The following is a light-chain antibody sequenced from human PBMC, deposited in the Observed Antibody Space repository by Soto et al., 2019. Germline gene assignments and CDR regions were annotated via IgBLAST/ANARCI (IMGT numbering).Light chain of an antibody. V-gene: IGKV3D-15*01. J-gene: IGKJ4*01. Sequence: DIVMTQSPATLSVSPGERATLSCRASQSISSNLAWYQQKPGQGPRLLIFGASTRATGIPASFSGSGSGTEFTLTISSLQSEDFAVYYCQHYVTWPLTFGGGTKVESK. CDR3: QHYVTWPLT. CDR1: QSISSN. CDR2: GAS.